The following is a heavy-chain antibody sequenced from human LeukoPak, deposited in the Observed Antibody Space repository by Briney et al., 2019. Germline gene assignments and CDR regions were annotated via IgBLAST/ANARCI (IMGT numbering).Heavy chain of an antibody. D-gene: IGHD3-10*01. Sequence: SETLSLTCTVSGGSIGSGSYYWSWIRQPAGKGLEWIGRIYTSGSTNYNPSLKSRVTISVDTSKNQFSLKLSSVTAADTAAYYCARAPWYYGSGVEAWGQGTLVTVSS. CDR1: GGSIGSGSYY. CDR2: IYTSGST. V-gene: IGHV4-61*02. CDR3: ARAPWYYGSGVEA. J-gene: IGHJ5*02.